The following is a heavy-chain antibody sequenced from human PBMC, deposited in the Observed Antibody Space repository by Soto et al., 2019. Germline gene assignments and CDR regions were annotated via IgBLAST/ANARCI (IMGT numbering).Heavy chain of an antibody. CDR1: GFSLSTSGVG. V-gene: IGHV2-5*02. J-gene: IGHJ4*02. CDR2: IYWDDDK. Sequence: QITLKESGPTLVKPTQTLTLTCTFSGFSLSTSGVGVGWIRQPPGKALEWLALIYWDDDKRYSPSLKSRLTITKDTSKTLVVLTMTNMDPVDTATYYCAHSLKADYGDYAPFDYWGQGTLVTVSS. CDR3: AHSLKADYGDYAPFDY. D-gene: IGHD4-17*01.